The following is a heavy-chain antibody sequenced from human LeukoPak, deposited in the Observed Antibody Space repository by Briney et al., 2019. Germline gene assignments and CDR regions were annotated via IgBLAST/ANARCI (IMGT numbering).Heavy chain of an antibody. CDR3: AMATWVGGLDY. J-gene: IGHJ4*02. CDR1: GFTVSSNY. Sequence: PGGSLRLSCAASGFTVSSNYMSWVRQAPGKGLEWVSVIYRGGSTYYADSVKGRFTISRDNSKNTLYLQMNNLRAEDTAVYYCAMATWVGGLDYWGKGTLVTASS. V-gene: IGHV3-66*01. D-gene: IGHD4-23*01. CDR2: IYRGGST.